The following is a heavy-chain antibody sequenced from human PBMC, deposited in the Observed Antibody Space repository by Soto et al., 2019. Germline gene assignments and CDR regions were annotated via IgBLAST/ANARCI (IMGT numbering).Heavy chain of an antibody. CDR1: GGSISSGGYY. D-gene: IGHD4-17*01. J-gene: IGHJ4*02. CDR3: ARNRDYGDYYFDY. V-gene: IGHV4-31*03. Sequence: QVQLQESGPGLVKPSQTLSLTCTVSGGSISSGGYYWSWIRQHPGKGLEWIGYIFNSGSTYYNPSLKSRVTISGDTSKNQFSLKLSSMTAADTAVYYCARNRDYGDYYFDYWGQGTLVTVSS. CDR2: IFNSGST.